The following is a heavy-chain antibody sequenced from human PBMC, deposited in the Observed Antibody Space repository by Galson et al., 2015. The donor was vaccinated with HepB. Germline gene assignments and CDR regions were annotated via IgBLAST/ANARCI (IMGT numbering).Heavy chain of an antibody. CDR3: ARMNLGTRSLGGRYFFDY. D-gene: IGHD2-15*01. CDR2: IYYSGNT. J-gene: IGHJ4*02. CDR1: GGSISSSYY. Sequence: TLSLTCSVSGGSISSSYYWSWIRQSPGKGLEWIGYIYYSGNTNYNPSLKSRVTISVDTSKNQFSLRLSSVTAADTAVYFCARMNLGTRSLGGRYFFDYWGQGTLVTVSS. V-gene: IGHV4-59*01.